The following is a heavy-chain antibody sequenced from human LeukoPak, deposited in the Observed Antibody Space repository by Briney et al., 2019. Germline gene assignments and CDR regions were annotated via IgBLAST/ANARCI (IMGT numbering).Heavy chain of an antibody. CDR2: INPSGGST. CDR1: GYTFTSYY. CDR3: ARDRGYCSGGSCYAPDY. V-gene: IGHV1-46*01. D-gene: IGHD2-15*01. Sequence: GASVKVSCKASGYTFTSYYMHWVRQAPGQGLEWMGIINPSGGSTSYAQKFQGRVTMTRDTSASTVYMELSSLRSEDTAVHYCARDRGYCSGGSCYAPDYWGQGTLVTVSS. J-gene: IGHJ4*02.